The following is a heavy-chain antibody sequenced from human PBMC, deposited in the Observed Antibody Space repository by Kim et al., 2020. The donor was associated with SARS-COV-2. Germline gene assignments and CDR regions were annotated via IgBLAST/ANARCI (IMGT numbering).Heavy chain of an antibody. D-gene: IGHD6-13*01. Sequence: ASVKVSCKASGYTFTGYYMHWVRQAPGQGLEWMGWINPNSGGTNYAQKFQGRVTMTRDTSISTAYMELSRLRSDDTAVYYCARDLGWIAAAAIDYWGQGTLVTVSS. V-gene: IGHV1-2*02. CDR1: GYTFTGYY. J-gene: IGHJ4*02. CDR3: ARDLGWIAAAAIDY. CDR2: INPNSGGT.